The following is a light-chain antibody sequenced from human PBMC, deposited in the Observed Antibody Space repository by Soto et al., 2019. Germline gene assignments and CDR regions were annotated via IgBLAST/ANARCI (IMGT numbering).Light chain of an antibody. V-gene: IGKV3-11*01. Sequence: EIVLTQTPATLSLSPGQRATLSCWASQSVKTYLMWYQHKTGQAPRLLIYDTSNRATGIPDRFSGSGSGTGFTLTISNLKPEDSAVYYCQQRGNSITFGGGTKVEI. CDR1: QSVKTY. CDR3: QQRGNSIT. CDR2: DTS. J-gene: IGKJ4*02.